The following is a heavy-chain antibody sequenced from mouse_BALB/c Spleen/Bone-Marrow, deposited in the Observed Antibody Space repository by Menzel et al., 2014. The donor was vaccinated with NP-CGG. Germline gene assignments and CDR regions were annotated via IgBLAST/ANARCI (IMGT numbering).Heavy chain of an antibody. CDR3: ARYVYGLYFDS. V-gene: IGHV14-3*02. J-gene: IGHJ2*01. Sequence: EVQLQQSGAELVKPGASVKLSCTASGFNIKDTFMHWVKQRPEQGLEWIGRIAPPNDNTKYDPKFQGKATITADTSSNPAYLQLSSLTSEDTAVDYCARYVYGLYFDSSGQGTTRTVSS. CDR1: GFNIKDTF. D-gene: IGHD2-2*01. CDR2: IAPPNDNT.